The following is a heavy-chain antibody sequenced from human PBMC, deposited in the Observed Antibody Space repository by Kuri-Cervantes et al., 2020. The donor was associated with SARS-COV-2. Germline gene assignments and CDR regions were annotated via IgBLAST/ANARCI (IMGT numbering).Heavy chain of an antibody. CDR1: GGSISSSSYY. CDR2: TYYSGST. V-gene: IGHV4-39*01. D-gene: IGHD5-18*01. CDR3: ASQVDTAMAFDY. J-gene: IGHJ4*02. Sequence: GSLRLSCTVSGGSISSSSYYWGWIRQPPGKGLEWIGSTYYSGSTYYNPSLKSRVTISVDTSKNQFSLKLSSVTAADTAVYYCASQVDTAMAFDYWGQGTLVTVSS.